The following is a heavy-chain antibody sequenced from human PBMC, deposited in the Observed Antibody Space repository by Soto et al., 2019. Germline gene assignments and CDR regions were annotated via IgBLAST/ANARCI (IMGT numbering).Heavy chain of an antibody. Sequence: ESGGGVVQPGRSLRLSCAASGFTFSSYGMHWVRQAPGKGLEWVAVISYDGSNKYYADSVKGRFTISRDNSKNTLYLQMNSLRAEDTAVYYCAKSGAPHVDYWGQGTLVTVSS. J-gene: IGHJ4*02. CDR3: AKSGAPHVDY. V-gene: IGHV3-30*18. CDR2: ISYDGSNK. CDR1: GFTFSSYG. D-gene: IGHD3-10*01.